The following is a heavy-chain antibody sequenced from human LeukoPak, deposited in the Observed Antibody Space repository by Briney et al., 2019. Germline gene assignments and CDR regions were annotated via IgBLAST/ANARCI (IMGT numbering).Heavy chain of an antibody. CDR1: GYTFTGYY. Sequence: GASVKVSCKASGYTFTGYYMHWVRQAPGQGLEWMGWINPNSGGTNYAQKFQGRVTMTRDTSISTAYMELSRLRSDDTAVYYCGRDGQWLVLGFQNRKPNWFDPWGQGTLVTVSS. CDR3: GRDGQWLVLGFQNRKPNWFDP. J-gene: IGHJ5*02. D-gene: IGHD6-19*01. CDR2: INPNSGGT. V-gene: IGHV1-2*02.